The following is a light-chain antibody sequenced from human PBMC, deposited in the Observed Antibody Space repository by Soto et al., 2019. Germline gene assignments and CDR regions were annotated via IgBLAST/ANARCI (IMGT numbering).Light chain of an antibody. Sequence: NFMLTQPHSVSESPGETLSISCTRSSGSIANHYVQWYQQRPGSAPTTVIYENNQRLSGVPDRFSGSTDGSSNSASLTISGLQTEDEADYYCQSYDSDFVVFGGGTKLTVL. CDR1: SGSIANHY. V-gene: IGLV6-57*04. J-gene: IGLJ2*01. CDR3: QSYDSDFVV. CDR2: ENN.